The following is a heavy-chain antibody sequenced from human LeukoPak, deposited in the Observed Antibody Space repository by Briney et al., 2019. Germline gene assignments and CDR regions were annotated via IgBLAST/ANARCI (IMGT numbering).Heavy chain of an antibody. CDR3: ARESDDSSGYYFDY. D-gene: IGHD3-22*01. V-gene: IGHV1-18*01. Sequence: ASVKVSCKASGYTFTSYGISWVRQAPGQGLEWMGWISAYNGNTNHAQKLQGRVTMTTDTSTSTAYMELRSLRSDDTAVYYCARESDDSSGYYFDYWGQGTLVTVSS. J-gene: IGHJ4*02. CDR1: GYTFTSYG. CDR2: ISAYNGNT.